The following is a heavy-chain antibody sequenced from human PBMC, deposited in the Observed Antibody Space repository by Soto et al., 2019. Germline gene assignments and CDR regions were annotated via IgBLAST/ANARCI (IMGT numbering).Heavy chain of an antibody. CDR2: LNSGATTA. CDR3: ARGVPGYYAVDV. V-gene: IGHV3-74*01. J-gene: IGHJ6*02. CDR1: GLTFSTYW. Sequence: EVQLVESGGGLVQPGGSLRLSCTASGLTFSTYWMHWVRQAPGKGLAWISRLNSGATTANYAVSVRGRCNIPRDNAKNTVYLQLNSLRDEDTAVYYCARGVPGYYAVDVWGQGTTVTVSS.